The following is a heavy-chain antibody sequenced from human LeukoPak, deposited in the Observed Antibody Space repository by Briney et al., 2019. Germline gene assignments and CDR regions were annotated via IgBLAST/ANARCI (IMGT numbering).Heavy chain of an antibody. CDR2: ISSSSYI. CDR3: AKDTQNIVGAVDY. Sequence: GGSLRLSCAASGFTFSSYNMNWVRQAPGKGLEWVSCISSSSYIYYADSVKGRFTISRHNAKNSLYLQMSSLRAEDTAVYYCAKDTQNIVGAVDYWGQGTLVTVSS. J-gene: IGHJ4*02. CDR1: GFTFSSYN. V-gene: IGHV3-21*01. D-gene: IGHD1-26*01.